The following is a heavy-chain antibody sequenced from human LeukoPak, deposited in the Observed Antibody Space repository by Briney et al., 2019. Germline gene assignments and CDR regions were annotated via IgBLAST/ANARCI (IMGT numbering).Heavy chain of an antibody. Sequence: PSETLSLTCTVSGGSISSYYWSWIRQPPGKGLEWIGYIYYSGSTNYNPSLKSRVTISVDTSKNQFSLKLSSVTAADTAVYYCARDSSSWYGWFDYWGQGTLVTVSS. J-gene: IGHJ4*02. CDR2: IYYSGST. CDR3: ARDSSSWYGWFDY. D-gene: IGHD6-13*01. CDR1: GGSISSYY. V-gene: IGHV4-59*01.